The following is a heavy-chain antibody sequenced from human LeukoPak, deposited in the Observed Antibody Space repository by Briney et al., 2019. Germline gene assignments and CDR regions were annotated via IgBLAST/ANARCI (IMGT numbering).Heavy chain of an antibody. D-gene: IGHD6-25*01. CDR2: IWYDGSTE. CDR1: GFNFNTYA. V-gene: IGHV3-33*01. J-gene: IGHJ2*01. CDR3: ARDSASIAAAVYWFLDL. Sequence: PGGSLRLSCAASGFNFNTYAMNWVRQAPGKELEWVAVIWYDGSTEYYADSVKGRFTISRDNSKNTLYLQMNSLRVEDSAVYYCARDSASIAAAVYWFLDLWGRGTLVTVSS.